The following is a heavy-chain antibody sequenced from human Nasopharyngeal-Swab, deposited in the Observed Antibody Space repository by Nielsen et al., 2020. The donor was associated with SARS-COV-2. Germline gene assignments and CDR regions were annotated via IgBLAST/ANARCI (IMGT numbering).Heavy chain of an antibody. CDR1: GFTFSTYN. CDR2: ISSSSTYI. Sequence: GSLRLSCAASGFTFSTYNMNWVRQAPGKGLEWVSSISSSSTYIYYADSVKGRFTISRDSAKNSLYLQMNSLRAEDTAVYYCARDGLDYDFWSAYFMDVWGQGTTVTVSS. CDR3: ARDGLDYDFWSAYFMDV. D-gene: IGHD3-3*01. J-gene: IGHJ6*02. V-gene: IGHV3-21*01.